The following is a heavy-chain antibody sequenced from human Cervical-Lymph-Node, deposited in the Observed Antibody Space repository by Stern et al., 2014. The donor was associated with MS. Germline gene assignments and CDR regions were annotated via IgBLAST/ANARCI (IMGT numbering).Heavy chain of an antibody. CDR1: GGSTSSYY. Sequence: VQLVESGPGLVKPSETLSLTCTVSGGSTSSYYWSWIRQPPGKGLEWIGYISSSGGTKYNPSLKSRVTISVDTSKNQFAPNLSPVTAADAAVYYCARGYTTSSGRPDYWGQGTLVTVST. D-gene: IGHD6-6*01. V-gene: IGHV4-59*08. CDR3: ARGYTTSSGRPDY. J-gene: IGHJ4*02. CDR2: ISSSGGT.